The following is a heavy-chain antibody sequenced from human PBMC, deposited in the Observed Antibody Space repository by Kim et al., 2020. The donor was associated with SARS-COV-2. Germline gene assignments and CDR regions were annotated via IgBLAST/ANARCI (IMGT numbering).Heavy chain of an antibody. J-gene: IGHJ4*02. CDR2: IIPIFGTA. V-gene: IGHV1-69*13. CDR3: ARGGTHYYDSSGYYSY. D-gene: IGHD3-22*01. Sequence: SVKVSCKASGGTFSSYAISWVRQAPGQGLEWMGGIIPIFGTANYAQKFQGRVTITADESTSTAYMELSSLRSEDTAVYYCARGGTHYYDSSGYYSYWGQGTLVTVSS. CDR1: GGTFSSYA.